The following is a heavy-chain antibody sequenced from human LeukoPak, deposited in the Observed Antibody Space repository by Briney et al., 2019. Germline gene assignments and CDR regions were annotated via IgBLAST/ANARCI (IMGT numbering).Heavy chain of an antibody. Sequence: PSETLSLTCTVSGGSISYDYWSWIRQSPGKRLEWIGYIHYSGATNYSPSLKSRVTISVDTSKNQFSLKLSPVTAADTALYYCATLRGASTAVFDSWGQGALVTVSS. CDR2: IHYSGAT. J-gene: IGHJ4*02. D-gene: IGHD2-21*02. CDR1: GGSISYDY. CDR3: ATLRGASTAVFDS. V-gene: IGHV4-59*08.